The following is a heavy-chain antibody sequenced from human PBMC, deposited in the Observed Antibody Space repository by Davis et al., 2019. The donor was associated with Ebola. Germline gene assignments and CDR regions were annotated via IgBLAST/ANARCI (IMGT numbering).Heavy chain of an antibody. Sequence: GESLKISCAASGFTFSSYAMAWVRQAPGKGLEWVSGISGRGGSTYYADSVKGRFTISRDNSKNTLYLQMNSLRAEDTAVYYCAKEVGGYSGYDPYYYGMDVWGQGTTVTVSS. D-gene: IGHD5-12*01. CDR3: AKEVGGYSGYDPYYYGMDV. CDR1: GFTFSSYA. J-gene: IGHJ6*02. CDR2: ISGRGGST. V-gene: IGHV3-23*01.